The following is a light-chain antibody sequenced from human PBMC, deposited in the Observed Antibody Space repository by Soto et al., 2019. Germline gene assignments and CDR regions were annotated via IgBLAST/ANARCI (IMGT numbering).Light chain of an antibody. CDR1: QTISSW. CDR3: QQYHTSSIT. CDR2: DAS. Sequence: DIQMTQSPSTLSASAGDRVTITCRASQTISSWLAWYQQKPGKAPNLLIYDASTLERGVPSRFSGTGSGTEFTLTIDRLQPDDFATYYCQQYHTSSITFGQGTRL. V-gene: IGKV1-5*01. J-gene: IGKJ5*01.